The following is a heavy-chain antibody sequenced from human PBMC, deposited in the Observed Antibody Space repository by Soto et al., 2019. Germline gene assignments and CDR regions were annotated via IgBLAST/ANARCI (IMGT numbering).Heavy chain of an antibody. V-gene: IGHV3-33*01. CDR1: GFTFSSYG. CDR3: ARDLRGYSGYDYLASYYYGMDV. J-gene: IGHJ6*02. CDR2: IWYDGSNK. D-gene: IGHD5-12*01. Sequence: GGSLRLSCAASGFTFSSYGMHWVRQAPGKGLEWVAVIWYDGSNKYYADSVKGRFTISRDNSKNTLYLQMNSMRAEDTAVYYCARDLRGYSGYDYLASYYYGMDVWGQGTTVTVS.